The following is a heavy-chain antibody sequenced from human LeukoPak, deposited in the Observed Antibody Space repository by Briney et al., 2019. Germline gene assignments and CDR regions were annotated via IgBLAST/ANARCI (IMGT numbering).Heavy chain of an antibody. D-gene: IGHD3-22*01. CDR2: MSPNTGNT. CDR3: TRGEVLDTSGYFYAFDI. V-gene: IGHV1-8*01. Sequence: ASVKVSCKASGYTFTTYDINWVRQATGQGLEWVGWMSPNTGNTGYAQKFQGRVAMTRDTSINTAYLDLSSLRSDDTAIYYCTRGEVLDTSGYFYAFDIWGQGTVVTVSS. CDR1: GYTFTTYD. J-gene: IGHJ3*02.